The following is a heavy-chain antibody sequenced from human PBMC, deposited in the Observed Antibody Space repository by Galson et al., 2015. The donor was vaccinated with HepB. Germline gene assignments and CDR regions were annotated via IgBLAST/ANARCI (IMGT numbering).Heavy chain of an antibody. D-gene: IGHD2-15*01. CDR2: ISAYNGNT. V-gene: IGHV1-18*04. CDR1: GYTFTSYG. J-gene: IGHJ5*02. CDR3: ARDGIVVAYKNWFDP. Sequence: SVKVSCKASGYTFTSYGISWVRQAPGQGLEWMGWISAYNGNTNYAQKLQGRVTMTTDTSTSTAYMELRSLRSDDTAVYYCARDGIVVAYKNWFDPWGQGTLVTVSS.